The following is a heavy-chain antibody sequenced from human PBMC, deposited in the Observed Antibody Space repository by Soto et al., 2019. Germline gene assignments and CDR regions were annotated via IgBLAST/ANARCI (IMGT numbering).Heavy chain of an antibody. D-gene: IGHD2-2*01. CDR3: AGEVVGVVVPAATVDWFDP. CDR2: VIPIFGTA. J-gene: IGHJ5*02. V-gene: IGHV1-69*06. Sequence: SVKVSCKASGGTFSSYAISWVRQAPGQGLEWMGGVIPIFGTANYAQKLQGGVMITADKSRSTAYMELSSLRSEDTAVYYCAGEVVGVVVPAATVDWFDPWGPGTLVSVCS. CDR1: GGTFSSYA.